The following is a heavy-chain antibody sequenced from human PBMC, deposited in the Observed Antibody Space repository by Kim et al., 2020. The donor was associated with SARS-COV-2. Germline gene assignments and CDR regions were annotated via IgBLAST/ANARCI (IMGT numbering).Heavy chain of an antibody. D-gene: IGHD4-17*01. CDR2: VHYTGGT. J-gene: IGHJ5*02. CDR1: DDSMKTYY. Sequence: SETLSLTCFVFDDSMKTYYWSWIRQSPGKRLEWIGYVHYTGGTAYNPSLKRRVTMSVDTSKNQFSLRMTSMTAADTAVYYCARQSRTYGFDPWGRGILVT. V-gene: IGHV4-59*08. CDR3: ARQSRTYGFDP.